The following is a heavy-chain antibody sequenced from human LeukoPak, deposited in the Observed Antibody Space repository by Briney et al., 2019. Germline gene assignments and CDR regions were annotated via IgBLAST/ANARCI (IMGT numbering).Heavy chain of an antibody. D-gene: IGHD5-18*01. V-gene: IGHV3-23*01. CDR3: AKGGVRGYSYGYGVY. CDR2: ISGSGGST. J-gene: IGHJ4*02. Sequence: PGGSLRLSCAASGFTFSSYGMSWVRQAPGKGLEWVSAISGSGGSTYYADSVKGRFTISRDNSKNTLYLQMNSLRAEDTAVYYCAKGGVRGYSYGYGVYWGQGTLVTVSS. CDR1: GFTFSSYG.